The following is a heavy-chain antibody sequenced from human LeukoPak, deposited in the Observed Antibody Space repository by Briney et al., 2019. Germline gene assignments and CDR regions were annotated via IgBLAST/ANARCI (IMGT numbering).Heavy chain of an antibody. CDR1: GGTFISYA. CDR3: ATAIAVAGTSGMDV. D-gene: IGHD6-19*01. Sequence: SVKVSCKASGGTFISYAISWVRQAPGQGLEWMGRIIPIFGIANYAQKFQGRVTITADKSTSTAYMELSSLRSEDTVVYYCATAIAVAGTSGMDVWGQGTTVTVSS. J-gene: IGHJ6*02. V-gene: IGHV1-69*04. CDR2: IIPIFGIA.